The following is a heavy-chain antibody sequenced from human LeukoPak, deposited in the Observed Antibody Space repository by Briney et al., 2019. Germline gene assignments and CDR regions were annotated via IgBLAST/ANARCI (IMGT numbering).Heavy chain of an antibody. V-gene: IGHV1-24*01. CDR3: ATVIYYDSSGSDAFDI. CDR1: GYTLTELS. CDR2: FDPEDGET. D-gene: IGHD3-22*01. J-gene: IGHJ3*02. Sequence: ASVKVSCKVSGYTLTELSMHWVRQAPGKGLEWTGGFDPEDGETIYAQKFQGRVTMTEDTSTDTAYMELSSLRSEDTAVYYCATVIYYDSSGSDAFDIWGQGTMVTVSS.